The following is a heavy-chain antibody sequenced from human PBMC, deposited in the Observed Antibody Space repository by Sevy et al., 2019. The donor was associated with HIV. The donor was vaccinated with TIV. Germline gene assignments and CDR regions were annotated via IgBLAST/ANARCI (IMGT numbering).Heavy chain of an antibody. CDR1: GFTFSSYS. Sequence: GGSLRLSCAASGFTFSSYSMNWVRQAPGKGLEWVSSISSSSSYIYYADSVKGRFTISRNNAKNSLYLQMNSLRAEDTAVYYCAREGGYSSDYDYWGQGTLVTVSS. CDR3: AREGGYSSDYDY. J-gene: IGHJ4*02. D-gene: IGHD6-19*01. V-gene: IGHV3-21*01. CDR2: ISSSSSYI.